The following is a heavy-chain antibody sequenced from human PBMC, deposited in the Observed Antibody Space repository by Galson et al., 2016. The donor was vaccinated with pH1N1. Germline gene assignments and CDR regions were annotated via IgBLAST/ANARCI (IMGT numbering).Heavy chain of an antibody. CDR2: TRYDESNK. Sequence: SLRLSCAASGFTFKNFGMHWVRQAPGRGLEWVAFTRYDESNKYYGDSVKGRFSISRDNSKNTLYLQMSSLRGDDTAVYYCAKENFYIGSGSHYGLDVWGQGTTVTVSS. CDR3: AKENFYIGSGSHYGLDV. D-gene: IGHD3-10*01. V-gene: IGHV3-30*02. CDR1: GFTFKNFG. J-gene: IGHJ6*02.